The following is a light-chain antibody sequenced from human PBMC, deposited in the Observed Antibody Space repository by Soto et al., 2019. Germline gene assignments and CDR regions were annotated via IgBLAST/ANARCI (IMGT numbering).Light chain of an antibody. CDR1: QSVSSSY. J-gene: IGKJ4*01. CDR2: GAS. Sequence: EIVLTQSPGTLSLSPGERATLSCRASQSVSSSYLAWYQQKPGQAPRLLIYGASGRATGIPDRFSGSGSGTDFTLPISRLEPEDFAVYYCQQYGSSLGLTFGGGTKVEIK. V-gene: IGKV3-20*01. CDR3: QQYGSSLGLT.